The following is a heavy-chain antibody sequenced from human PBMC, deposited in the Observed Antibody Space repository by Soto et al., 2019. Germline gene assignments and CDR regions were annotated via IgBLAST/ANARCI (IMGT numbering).Heavy chain of an antibody. CDR2: IIPIFGTA. J-gene: IGHJ3*02. CDR3: AREIFGVIISGGRDAFDI. D-gene: IGHD3-3*01. CDR1: GGTFSTYA. V-gene: IGHV1-69*01. Sequence: QVQLVQSGAEVKKPGSSVKVSCKASGGTFSTYAISWVRQAPGQGPEWMGGIIPIFGTAKYAQKFQGRVTITADESTSTAYMELSSLRSEDTGVYYCAREIFGVIISGGRDAFDIWGQGTMVTVSS.